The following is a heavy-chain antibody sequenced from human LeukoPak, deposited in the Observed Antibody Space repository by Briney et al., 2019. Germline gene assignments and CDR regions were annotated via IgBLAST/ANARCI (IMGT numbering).Heavy chain of an antibody. CDR2: IYYSDST. Sequence: SETLSLTCTVSGGSISTYYWSWVRQPPGRGLEWIGHIYYSDSTSYNPSLKSRVAISVDTSKNHFSLKLSSVTAADRAVYYCARGSIAVPGISAFDIWGQGTMVTVTS. CDR3: ARGSIAVPGISAFDI. J-gene: IGHJ3*02. V-gene: IGHV4-59*01. D-gene: IGHD6-19*01. CDR1: GGSISTYY.